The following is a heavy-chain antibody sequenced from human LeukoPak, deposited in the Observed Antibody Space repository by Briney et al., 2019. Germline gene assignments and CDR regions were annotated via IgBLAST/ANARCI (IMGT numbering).Heavy chain of an antibody. CDR2: IAGSSGYI. CDR1: GFTFSSYT. J-gene: IGHJ4*01. CDR3: ARDRGAYCGGDCYLGFDY. Sequence: GGSLRLSCAASGFTFSSYTMNWVRQAPGKGLEWVSSIAGSSGYISYADTVKGRFTISRDNAKKSLYLQMTSLTAEDTAVYYCARDRGAYCGGDCYLGFDYWGRGTLVTVSS. V-gene: IGHV3-21*01. D-gene: IGHD2-21*02.